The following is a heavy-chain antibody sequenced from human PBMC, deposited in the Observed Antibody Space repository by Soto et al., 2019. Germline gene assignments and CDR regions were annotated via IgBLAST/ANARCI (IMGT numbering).Heavy chain of an antibody. V-gene: IGHV3-48*02. J-gene: IGHJ6*02. CDR3: ARAIVGATDEYYYYYYGMDV. CDR2: ISSSSSTI. CDR1: GFTFSSYS. D-gene: IGHD1-26*01. Sequence: GGSLRLSCAASGFTFSSYSMNWVRQAPGKGLEWVSYISSSSSTIYYADSVKGRFTISRDNAKNSLYLQMNSLRDEDTAVYYCARAIVGATDEYYYYYYGMDVWGQGTTVTVSS.